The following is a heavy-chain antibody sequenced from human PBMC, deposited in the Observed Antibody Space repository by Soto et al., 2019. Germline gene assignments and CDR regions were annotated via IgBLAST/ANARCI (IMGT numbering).Heavy chain of an antibody. Sequence: EVQLVESGGGLVQPGGSLKLSCAASGFTFSVSAMHWVRQPSGNGLEWVGRIRRKAGNYATAYAASVQGRFTISRDDSKNTTYLQVRSLITEDTTVDFCARHRLMWASHMTTVISNAAFEIWGQGVVVTVSS. CDR2: IRRKAGNYAT. CDR1: GFTFSVSA. D-gene: IGHD4-17*01. V-gene: IGHV3-73*01. J-gene: IGHJ3*02. CDR3: ARHRLMWASHMTTVISNAAFEI.